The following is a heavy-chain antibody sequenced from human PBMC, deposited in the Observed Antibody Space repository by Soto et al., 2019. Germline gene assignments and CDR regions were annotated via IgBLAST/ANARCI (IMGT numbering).Heavy chain of an antibody. CDR2: IDPSDSYT. Sequence: GESLKISCKGSGYSFTSYWISWVRQMPGKGLEWMGRIDPSDSYTNYSPTFQGHVTISADKSISTAYLQWSSLKVSDTAMYYCARDNYRIAAAGYYYYYGMDVWGQGTTVTAP. CDR3: ARDNYRIAAAGYYYYYGMDV. D-gene: IGHD6-13*01. J-gene: IGHJ6*02. V-gene: IGHV5-10-1*01. CDR1: GYSFTSYW.